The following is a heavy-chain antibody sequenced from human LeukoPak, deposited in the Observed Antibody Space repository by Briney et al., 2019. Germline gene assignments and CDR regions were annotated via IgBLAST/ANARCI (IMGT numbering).Heavy chain of an antibody. J-gene: IGHJ4*02. D-gene: IGHD3-22*01. V-gene: IGHV4-34*01. Sequence: SETLSLKCAVYGGSFSGFYWSWLRQPPGKGRVWLGEIDHSGSTNYNPPVKSRVTISVDTSKNQISLKLSSVTAAVTAVYYSARGYYYYDSCGYGYWGQGTLVTVSS. CDR1: GGSFSGFY. CDR2: IDHSGST. CDR3: ARGYYYYDSCGYGY.